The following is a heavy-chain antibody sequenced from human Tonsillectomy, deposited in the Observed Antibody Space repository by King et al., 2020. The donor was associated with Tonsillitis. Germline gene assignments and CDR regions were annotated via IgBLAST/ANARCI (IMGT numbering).Heavy chain of an antibody. CDR1: GFTFSDYS. J-gene: IGHJ5*02. V-gene: IGHV3-23*04. Sequence: VQLVESGGGLVQPGGSLRLSCTASGFTFSDYSMSWVRQAPGKGLEWVSTINNRGGRTYYADSVKGRFSISRDNSKDTLSLQMNSLRAEDTAVYYCAKDHRPSSSSVFVISWFDHWGQGTLVTVSS. CDR3: AKDHRPSSSSVFVISWFDH. CDR2: INNRGGRT. D-gene: IGHD3-10*01.